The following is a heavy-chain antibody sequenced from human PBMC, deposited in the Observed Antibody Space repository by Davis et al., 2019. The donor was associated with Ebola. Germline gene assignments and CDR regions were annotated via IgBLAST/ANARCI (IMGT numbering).Heavy chain of an antibody. J-gene: IGHJ6*02. CDR2: ISSSGGTI. D-gene: IGHD3-22*01. Sequence: GGSLRLSCAASGFTFSSYSMNWVRQAPGKGLEWVSYISSSGGTIYYADSVKGRFTISRDNSKNTLYLQMNSLRAEDTAVYYCARNNKYYYDSSGYYYGKYYYYGMDVWGQGTTVTVSS. CDR1: GFTFSSYS. V-gene: IGHV3-48*01. CDR3: ARNNKYYYDSSGYYYGKYYYYGMDV.